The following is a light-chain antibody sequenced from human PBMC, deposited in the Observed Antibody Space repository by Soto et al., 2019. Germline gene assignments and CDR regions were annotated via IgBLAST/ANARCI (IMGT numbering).Light chain of an antibody. CDR2: SND. J-gene: IGLJ1*01. CDR3: AAWDDSLNGYV. Sequence: QSVLTQSPSASGTPGQRVTISCSGSSSNIGRNTVNWYQQFPGTAPKLLIYSNDQWPSGVPDRFSGSKSGTSASLAISGLQSEDEADYYCAAWDDSLNGYVFGTGTKLTVL. V-gene: IGLV1-44*01. CDR1: SSNIGRNT.